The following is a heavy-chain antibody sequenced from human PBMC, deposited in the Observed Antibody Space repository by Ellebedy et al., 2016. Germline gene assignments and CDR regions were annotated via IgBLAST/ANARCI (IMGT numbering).Heavy chain of an antibody. Sequence: GESLKISCAASGFTFDDYAMHWVRQAPGKGLEWVSLVTWDGDSAYYADSVKGRFTISRDNRKNSLFLQMNSLRPEDTAFYYCAKDNRLGAPDYFFDYWGQGTLVSVSS. CDR3: AKDNRLGAPDYFFDY. J-gene: IGHJ4*02. V-gene: IGHV3-43D*03. CDR1: GFTFDDYA. CDR2: VTWDGDSA. D-gene: IGHD7-27*01.